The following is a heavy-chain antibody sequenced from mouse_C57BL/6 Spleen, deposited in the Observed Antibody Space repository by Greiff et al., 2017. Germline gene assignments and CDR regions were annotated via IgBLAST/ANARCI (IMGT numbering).Heavy chain of an antibody. CDR3: ARGEYSNGYYFDY. CDR1: GYTFTSYW. V-gene: IGHV1-55*01. Sequence: QVQLQQPGAELVKPGASVQMSCKASGYTFTSYWITWVKQRPGQGLEWIGDIYPGSGSTNYNEKFKSKATLTVDTSSSTAYMQLSSLTSEDSAVYYCARGEYSNGYYFDYWGQGTTLTVSS. CDR2: IYPGSGST. D-gene: IGHD2-5*01. J-gene: IGHJ2*01.